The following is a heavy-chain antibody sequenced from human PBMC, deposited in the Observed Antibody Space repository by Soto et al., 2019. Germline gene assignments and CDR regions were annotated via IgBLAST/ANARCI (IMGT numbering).Heavy chain of an antibody. J-gene: IGHJ6*03. CDR3: ARAQRAYGYYYYMDV. Sequence: QVQLVESGGGVVQPGRSLRLSCAASGFTFSSYGMHWVRQAPGKGLEWVAVIWYDGSNKYYADSVKGRFTISRDNSKNTLYLQMNSLGAEDTAVYYGARAQRAYGYYYYMDVWGKGTTVAVSS. D-gene: IGHD4-17*01. V-gene: IGHV3-33*01. CDR2: IWYDGSNK. CDR1: GFTFSSYG.